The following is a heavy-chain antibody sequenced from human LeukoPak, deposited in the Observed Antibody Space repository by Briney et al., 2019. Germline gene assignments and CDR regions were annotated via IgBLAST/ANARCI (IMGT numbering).Heavy chain of an antibody. J-gene: IGHJ4*02. V-gene: IGHV1-69*13. CDR3: ARARWDQIQVAFDY. CDR1: GGTFSSYA. Sequence: ASVKVSCKASGGTFSSYAISWVRQAPGQGLEWMGGIIPIFGTANYAQKFQGRVTITADESTSTAYMELSSLRSEDTAVYYCARARWDQIQVAFDYWGQGTLVTVSS. CDR2: IIPIFGTA. D-gene: IGHD1-26*01.